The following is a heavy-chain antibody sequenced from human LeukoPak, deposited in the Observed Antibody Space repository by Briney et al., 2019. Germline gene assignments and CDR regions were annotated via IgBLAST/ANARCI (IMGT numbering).Heavy chain of an antibody. CDR1: RYTFTGYY. D-gene: IGHD3-16*02. CDR3: AVLMITFGGVIAQTLTLDY. CDR2: INPNSGGT. Sequence: ASVKVSCKASRYTFTGYYMHWVRQAPGQGLEWVGRINPNSGGTNYAQKFQGRVTMTRDTSISTAYMELSRLRSADTAVYYCAVLMITFGGVIAQTLTLDYWGQGTLVTVSS. V-gene: IGHV1-2*06. J-gene: IGHJ4*02.